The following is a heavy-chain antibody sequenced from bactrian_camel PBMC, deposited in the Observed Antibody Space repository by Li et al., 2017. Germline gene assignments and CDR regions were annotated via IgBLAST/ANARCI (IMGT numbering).Heavy chain of an antibody. CDR1: GYTYNRNC. V-gene: IGHV3S1*01. CDR3: AARGPYCYTKLSVRDFTY. Sequence: HVQLVESGGGSVQAGGSLRLSCAASGYTYNRNCMAWFRQAPGKEREGVARIATGSGNTYYADSVEGRFTISQDNAKNTVYLQMNSLKPEDTAMYYCAARGPYCYTKLSVRDFTYWGQGTQVTVS. D-gene: IGHD2*01. J-gene: IGHJ6*01. CDR2: IATGSGNT.